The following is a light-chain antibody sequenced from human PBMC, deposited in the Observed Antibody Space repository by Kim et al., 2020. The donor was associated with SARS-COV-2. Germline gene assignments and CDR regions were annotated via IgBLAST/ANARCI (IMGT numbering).Light chain of an antibody. CDR2: TNN. J-gene: IGLJ1*01. Sequence: VTNSWKEGSPNIGAGYDVHWYQQLPGAAPKVVIYTNNNRPSGVPDRFSGSKSGTSASLTVTGLQAEDEADYYCQSYDTSLSGSGVFGTGTKVTVL. CDR3: QSYDTSLSGSGV. CDR1: SPNIGAGYD. V-gene: IGLV1-40*01.